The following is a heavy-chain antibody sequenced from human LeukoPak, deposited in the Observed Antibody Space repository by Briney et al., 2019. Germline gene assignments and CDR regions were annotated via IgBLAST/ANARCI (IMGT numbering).Heavy chain of an antibody. CDR3: AKDLSGIAAAHNWFDP. J-gene: IGHJ5*02. V-gene: IGHV3-9*01. CDR2: INWNSETI. D-gene: IGHD6-13*01. Sequence: GGSLRLSCAASGFTFDDYAMHWVRQAPGKGLEWVSGINWNSETIAYADSVKGRFTISRDNSKNTLYLQMNSLRAEDTAVYYCAKDLSGIAAAHNWFDPWGQGTLVTVSS. CDR1: GFTFDDYA.